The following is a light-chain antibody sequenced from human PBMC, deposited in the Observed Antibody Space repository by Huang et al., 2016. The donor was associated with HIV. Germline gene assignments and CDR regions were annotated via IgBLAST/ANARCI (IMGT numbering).Light chain of an antibody. CDR2: WAS. CDR3: QQYYSTPLT. Sequence: DIVMTQSPDSLAVSLGERATINCKSSQRVLYSSNNKNYLAWYQQKPGQPPKLLIYWASTRECGVPDRVSGSGSGTDFTLTISSLQAEDVAVYYCQQYYSTPLTFGGGTKVEIK. J-gene: IGKJ4*01. V-gene: IGKV4-1*01. CDR1: QRVLYSSNNKNY.